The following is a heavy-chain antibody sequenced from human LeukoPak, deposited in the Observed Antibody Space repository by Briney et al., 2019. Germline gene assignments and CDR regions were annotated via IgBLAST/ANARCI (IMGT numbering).Heavy chain of an antibody. V-gene: IGHV3-21*01. D-gene: IGHD5-24*01. CDR1: YS. CDR2: ISSSSSYI. Sequence: YSMXWVRQAPGXGXEWVSSISSSSSYIYYADSVKGRFTISRDNAKNSLYLQMNSLRAEDTAVYYCARVEMATADYWGQGTLVTVSS. J-gene: IGHJ4*02. CDR3: ARVEMATADY.